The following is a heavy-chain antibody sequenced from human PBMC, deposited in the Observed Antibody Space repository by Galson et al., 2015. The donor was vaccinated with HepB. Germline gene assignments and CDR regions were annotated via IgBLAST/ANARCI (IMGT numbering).Heavy chain of an antibody. Sequence: SLRLSCAASGFTFSSYAMHWVRQAPGKGLEWVAVISYDGSNKYYADSVKGRFTISRDNSKNTLYLRMNSLRAEDTAVYYCARVLQQLALYYYYGMDVWGQGTTVTVSS. D-gene: IGHD6-13*01. J-gene: IGHJ6*02. CDR2: ISYDGSNK. CDR1: GFTFSSYA. CDR3: ARVLQQLALYYYYGMDV. V-gene: IGHV3-30*04.